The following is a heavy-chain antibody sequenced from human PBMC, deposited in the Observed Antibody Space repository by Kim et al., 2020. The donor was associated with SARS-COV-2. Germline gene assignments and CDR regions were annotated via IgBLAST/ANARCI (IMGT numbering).Heavy chain of an antibody. Sequence: SETLSLTCTVSGGSISSYYWSWIRQPPGKGLEWIGYIYYSGSTNYNPSLKSRVTISVDTSKNQFSLKLSSVTAADTAVYYCARDLGRDSSFDYWGQGTLVTVSS. J-gene: IGHJ4*02. CDR2: IYYSGST. CDR1: GGSISSYY. CDR3: ARDLGRDSSFDY. V-gene: IGHV4-59*01. D-gene: IGHD6-19*01.